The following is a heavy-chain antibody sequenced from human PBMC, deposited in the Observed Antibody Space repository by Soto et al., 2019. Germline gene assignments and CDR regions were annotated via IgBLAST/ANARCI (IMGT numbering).Heavy chain of an antibody. Sequence: PSETLSLTCTVSGVSISSLYWSWIRQPPGKGLEWIAYIYYSGRTNYNPSLKSRVTISLDTSKNQFSLNLTSVTAADTAVYYCARTYYDTGGFDYWGQGALVTVSS. CDR2: IYYSGRT. V-gene: IGHV4-59*01. CDR1: GVSISSLY. D-gene: IGHD3-22*01. J-gene: IGHJ4*02. CDR3: ARTYYDTGGFDY.